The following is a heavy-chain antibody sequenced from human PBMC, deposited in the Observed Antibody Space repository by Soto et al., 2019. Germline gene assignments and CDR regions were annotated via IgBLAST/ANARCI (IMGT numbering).Heavy chain of an antibody. D-gene: IGHD2-15*01. CDR2: IYWDDDK. CDR1: GFSLSTSGVG. V-gene: IGHV2-5*02. CDR3: AYLPCSGGSCYWFSYSGMDV. Sequence: QITLKESGPTLVKPTQTLTLTCTFSGFSLSTSGVGVAWIRQPPGKALEWLALIYWDDDKRYRPSLETRLTITKDTSKYQVVLTMTTMDSVDTATYYCAYLPCSGGSCYWFSYSGMDVWGQGTTVTVSS. J-gene: IGHJ6*02.